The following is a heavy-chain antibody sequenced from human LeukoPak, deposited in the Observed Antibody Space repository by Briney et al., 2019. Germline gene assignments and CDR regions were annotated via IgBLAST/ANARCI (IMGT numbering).Heavy chain of an antibody. CDR3: AELGITMIGGV. CDR2: ISSSGTTI. D-gene: IGHD3-10*02. J-gene: IGHJ6*04. V-gene: IGHV3-48*03. Sequence: PGGSLRLSCAASGFTFSSYEMNWVRQAPGKGLEWVSYISSSGTTIYYTDSVKGRFTISRDNAKNSLYLQMNSLRAEDTAVYYCAELGITMIGGVWGKGTTVTISS. CDR1: GFTFSSYE.